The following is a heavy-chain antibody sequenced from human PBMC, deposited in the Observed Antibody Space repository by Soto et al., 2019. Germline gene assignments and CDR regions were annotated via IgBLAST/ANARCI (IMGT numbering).Heavy chain of an antibody. D-gene: IGHD2-21*02. CDR1: GGSISIYY. CDR3: ARDHRGVTSNWFDP. Sequence: SETLSLTCTVSGGSISIYYWSWIRHPPGKGLEWIGYIYYSGSTNYNPSLKSRVTISVDTSKNQFSLKLSSVTAADTAVYYCARDHRGVTSNWFDPWGQGTLVTSP. J-gene: IGHJ5*02. CDR2: IYYSGST. V-gene: IGHV4-59*01.